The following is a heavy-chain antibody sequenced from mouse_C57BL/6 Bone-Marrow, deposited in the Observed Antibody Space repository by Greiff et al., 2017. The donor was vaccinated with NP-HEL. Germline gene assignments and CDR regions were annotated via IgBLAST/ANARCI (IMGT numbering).Heavy chain of an antibody. V-gene: IGHV5-17*01. CDR3: ARNYFAWFAY. J-gene: IGHJ3*01. Sequence: DVKLVESGGGLVKPGGSLKLSCAASGFTFSDYGMHWVRQAPEKGLEWVAYISSGSSTIYYADTVKGRFTISRDNAKNTLFLQMTSLRSEDTAMYYCARNYFAWFAYWGQGTLVTVSA. CDR2: ISSGSSTI. D-gene: IGHD1-1*02. CDR1: GFTFSDYG.